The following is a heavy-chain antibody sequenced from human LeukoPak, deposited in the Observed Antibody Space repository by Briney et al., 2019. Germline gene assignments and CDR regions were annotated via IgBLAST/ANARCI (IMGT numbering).Heavy chain of an antibody. CDR2: IKSDGSST. CDR3: AREFQYYSCFEY. D-gene: IGHD2/OR15-2a*01. Sequence: GGSLRLSCVASRFTLSSYWMHWVRQPPGKGLVWVSRIKSDGSSTSYAASVKGRFTISRANAKNPGYLQMNSLRAEDTAWYYVAREFQYYSCFEYWGQGTRVTVSS. CDR1: RFTLSSYW. J-gene: IGHJ4*02. V-gene: IGHV3-74*01.